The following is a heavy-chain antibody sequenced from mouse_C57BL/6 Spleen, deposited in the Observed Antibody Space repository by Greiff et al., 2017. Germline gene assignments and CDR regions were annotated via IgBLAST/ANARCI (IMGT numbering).Heavy chain of an antibody. V-gene: IGHV3-6*01. D-gene: IGHD1-1*01. J-gene: IGHJ4*01. CDR3: ARDDYYGSSPYAMDY. Sequence: EVKLQESGPGLVKPSQSLSLTCSVTGYSITSGYYWNWIRQFPGNKLEWMGYISYDGSNNYNPSLKNRISITRDTSKNQFFLKLNSVTTEDTATYYCARDDYYGSSPYAMDYWGQGTSVTVSS. CDR1: GYSITSGYY. CDR2: ISYDGSN.